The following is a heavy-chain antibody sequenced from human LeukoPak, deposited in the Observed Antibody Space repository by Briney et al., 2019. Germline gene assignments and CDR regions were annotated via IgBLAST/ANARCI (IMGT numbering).Heavy chain of an antibody. J-gene: IGHJ4*02. V-gene: IGHV1-69-2*01. CDR1: GYTFTDYY. CDR2: VDPEVGET. CDR3: APRLEVVRELLDPYFDY. Sequence: ASVKVSCKVSGYTFTDYYMHWVQQAPGKGLEWMGLVDPEVGETIYAEKFQGRDTITADTSTDTAYMELSSLRSEDTAVYYCAPRLEVVRELLDPYFDYWGQGTLVTVSS. D-gene: IGHD1-26*01.